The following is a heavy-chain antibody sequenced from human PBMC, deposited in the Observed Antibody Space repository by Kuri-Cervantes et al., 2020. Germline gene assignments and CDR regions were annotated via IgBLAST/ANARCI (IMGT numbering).Heavy chain of an antibody. CDR1: GFTVSSNY. Sequence: GSLRLSCAASGFTVSSNYMSWVRQAPGKGLEWVSVIYSGGSTYYADSVKGRFTISRDNSKNTLYLQMNSLRAEDTAVYYCARTQTNTAMGRNAFDIWGQGTMVTVSS. J-gene: IGHJ3*02. D-gene: IGHD5-18*01. V-gene: IGHV3-53*01. CDR3: ARTQTNTAMGRNAFDI. CDR2: IYSGGST.